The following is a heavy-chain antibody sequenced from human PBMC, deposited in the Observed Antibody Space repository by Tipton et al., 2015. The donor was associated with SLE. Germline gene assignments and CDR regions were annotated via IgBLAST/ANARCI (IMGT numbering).Heavy chain of an antibody. J-gene: IGHJ4*02. CDR2: INHSGST. CDR1: GGSISTYY. Sequence: TLSLTCTVSGGSISTYYWSWIRQPPGKGLEWIGEINHSGSTNYNPSLKSRVTISVDTSKNQFSLKLSSVTAADTAVYYCARGELRFLEWLNYFDYWGQGNLVTVSS. D-gene: IGHD3-3*01. V-gene: IGHV4-34*01. CDR3: ARGELRFLEWLNYFDY.